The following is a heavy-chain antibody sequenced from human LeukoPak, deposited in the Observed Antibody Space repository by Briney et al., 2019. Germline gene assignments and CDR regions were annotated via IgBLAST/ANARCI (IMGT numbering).Heavy chain of an antibody. CDR3: AREMYYDILTEPQRFFDY. J-gene: IGHJ4*02. D-gene: IGHD3-9*01. V-gene: IGHV1-2*02. Sequence: GASVKVSCKASGYTFTGYYMHWVRQAPGQGLKWMGWINPNSGGTNYAQKLQGRVTMTRDTSISTAYMELSRLRSEDTAVYYCAREMYYDILTEPQRFFDYWGQGTLVTVSS. CDR2: INPNSGGT. CDR1: GYTFTGYY.